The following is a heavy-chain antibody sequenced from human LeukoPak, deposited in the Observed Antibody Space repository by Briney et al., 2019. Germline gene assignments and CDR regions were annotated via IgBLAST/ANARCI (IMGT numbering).Heavy chain of an antibody. V-gene: IGHV3-30-3*01. CDR2: ISYDGNNK. Sequence: QPGRSLRLSCAASGFTFSNYAIHWVRQAPGKGLEWVSFISYDGNNKYSADSVKGRFTISRDNSKSTLYLQMSSLRDDDTAVYYCARDTGEPRGAQRGSEYWGQGTQVIVSS. CDR3: ARDTGEPRGAQRGSEY. D-gene: IGHD3-10*01. CDR1: GFTFSNYA. J-gene: IGHJ4*02.